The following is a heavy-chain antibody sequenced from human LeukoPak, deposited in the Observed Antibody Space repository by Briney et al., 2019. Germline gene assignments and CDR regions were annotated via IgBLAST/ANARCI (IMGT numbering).Heavy chain of an antibody. Sequence: SETLSLTCTVSGGSLSSGSYYWSWIRQPAGKGLEWIGRIYTSGSTNYNPSLKSRVTISVDTSKNQFSLKLSSVTAADTAVYYCARVSGDHDAFAIWGQGTMATASS. V-gene: IGHV4-61*02. CDR2: IYTSGST. CDR1: GGSLSSGSYY. J-gene: IGHJ3*02. CDR3: ARVSGDHDAFAI. D-gene: IGHD4-17*01.